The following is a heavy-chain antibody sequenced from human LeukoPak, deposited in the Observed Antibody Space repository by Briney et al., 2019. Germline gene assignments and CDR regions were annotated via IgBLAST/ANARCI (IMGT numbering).Heavy chain of an antibody. V-gene: IGHV4-39*01. CDR2: IYYSGST. J-gene: IGHJ1*01. D-gene: IGHD2-21*01. Sequence: SETLSVTSTVSGGSISSSNYYWGWIRQPPGKGLEWIGTIYYSGSTYYNPSLTSRVTISVDTSKNQFSLKLSSVTAADTALYYCASPPTSVIEYFQHWGQGTLVTVSS. CDR3: ASPPTSVIEYFQH. CDR1: GGSISSSNYY.